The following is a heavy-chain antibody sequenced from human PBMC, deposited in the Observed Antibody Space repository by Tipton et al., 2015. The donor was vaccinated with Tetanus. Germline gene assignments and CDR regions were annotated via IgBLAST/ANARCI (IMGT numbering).Heavy chain of an antibody. Sequence: LRLSCAVSGGSFSDFYWSWIRQVPGQGLVWIGEINHSGTANKNPSLKSRVTMSVDTSNKQFSLRLDSVTAADTGVYFCVRGRGSGAQSFGFEHWGRGTQVIVSS. CDR2: INHSGTA. V-gene: IGHV4-34*06. J-gene: IGHJ4*02. CDR1: GGSFSDFY. CDR3: VRGRGSGAQSFGFEH. D-gene: IGHD1-26*01.